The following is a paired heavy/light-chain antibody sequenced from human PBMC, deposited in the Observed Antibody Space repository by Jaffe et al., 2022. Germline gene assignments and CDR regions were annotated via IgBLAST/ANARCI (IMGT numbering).Light chain of an antibody. V-gene: IGLV3-25*03. J-gene: IGLJ3*02. CDR3: QSADSSANYWV. CDR2: KDT. Sequence: SSELTQPPSVSVSPGQTARITCSGDALAKKYAYWYQQKPGQAPFLVMYKDTERPSGIPERFSGSSSETTVTLTITGVQAEDEADYYCQSADSSANYWVFGGGTKLTVL. CDR1: ALAKKY.
Heavy chain of an antibody. V-gene: IGHV3-72*01. CDR3: VSEGNSYGFGFDS. D-gene: IGHD5-18*01. CDR1: GIILSDHH. CDR2: IKNKTKSDTT. J-gene: IGHJ4*02. Sequence: EVQLVESGGGLVQPGGSLRLSCAASGIILSDHHMDWVRQAPGKGLEWVGRIKNKTKSDTTKYAASVTGRFTISRDDSKNSVYLQMNSLKIEDTAAYYCVSEGNSYGFGFDSWGRGTLVTVSS.